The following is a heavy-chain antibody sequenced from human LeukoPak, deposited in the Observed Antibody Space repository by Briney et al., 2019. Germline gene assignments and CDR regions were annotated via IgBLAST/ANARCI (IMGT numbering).Heavy chain of an antibody. V-gene: IGHV3-23*01. J-gene: IGHJ4*01. CDR3: AKGIYSSGWSYFDY. Sequence: GGSLRLSCAASGFTLSDYYMSWIRQAPGKGLEWVSTLCGSGITTYYADSVKGRFTISRDNSKNTLYLQMNSLRAEDTAVYYCAKGIYSSGWSYFDYWGHGTLVTVSS. CDR2: LCGSGITT. D-gene: IGHD6-19*01. CDR1: GFTLSDYY.